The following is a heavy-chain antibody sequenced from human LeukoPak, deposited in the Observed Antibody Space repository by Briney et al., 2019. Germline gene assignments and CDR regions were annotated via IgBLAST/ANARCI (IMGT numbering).Heavy chain of an antibody. CDR3: AKDSSLEANYDFWSGYYDY. J-gene: IGHJ4*02. CDR1: GFTFDDYA. D-gene: IGHD3-3*01. V-gene: IGHV3-43D*04. Sequence: GGSLRLSCAASGFTFDDYAMHWVRQAPGKGLEWVSLISWDGGSTYYADSVKGRFTIPRDNSKNSLYLQMNSLRAEDTALYYCAKDSSLEANYDFWSGYYDYWGQGTLVTVSS. CDR2: ISWDGGST.